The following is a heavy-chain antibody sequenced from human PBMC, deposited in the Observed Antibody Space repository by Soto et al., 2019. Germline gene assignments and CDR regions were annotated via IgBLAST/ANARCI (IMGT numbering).Heavy chain of an antibody. Sequence: PGGSLRLSCAASGFTFSSYSMNWVRQAPGKGLEWVSSISSSSSYIYYADSVKGRFTISRDNAKNSLYLQMNSLRAEDTAVYYCARVTGSTYYDFWSGYPYPYDAFDIWGPGTMVT. D-gene: IGHD3-3*01. CDR3: ARVTGSTYYDFWSGYPYPYDAFDI. CDR2: ISSSSSYI. J-gene: IGHJ3*02. CDR1: GFTFSSYS. V-gene: IGHV3-21*01.